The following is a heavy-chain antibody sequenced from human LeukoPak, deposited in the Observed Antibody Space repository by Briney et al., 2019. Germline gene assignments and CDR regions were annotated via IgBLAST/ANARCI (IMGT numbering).Heavy chain of an antibody. Sequence: PSETLSLTCAVYGGSFSGYYWSWIRQPPGKGLEWIGEINHSGSTYYNPSLKSRVTISVDTSKNQFSLKLSSVTAADTAVYYCALNYYDSSGYSDYWGQGTLVTVSS. J-gene: IGHJ4*02. D-gene: IGHD3-22*01. CDR3: ALNYYDSSGYSDY. CDR1: GGSFSGYY. V-gene: IGHV4-34*01. CDR2: INHSGST.